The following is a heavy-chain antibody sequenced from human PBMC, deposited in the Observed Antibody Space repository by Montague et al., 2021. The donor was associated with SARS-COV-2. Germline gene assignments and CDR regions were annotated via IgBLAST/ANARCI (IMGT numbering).Heavy chain of an antibody. D-gene: IGHD6-13*01. Sequence: PALVKPTQTLTLTCTFSGFSLSTSGMCVSWIRQPPGKALEWLARIDWDDEKYYSTSLKTRLTISKDTSKNQVVLTMTNMDPVDTATYYCARMKIAAAGSPFDIWGQGTMVTVSS. CDR1: GFSLSTSGMC. V-gene: IGHV2-70*11. CDR2: IDWDDEK. CDR3: ARMKIAAAGSPFDI. J-gene: IGHJ3*02.